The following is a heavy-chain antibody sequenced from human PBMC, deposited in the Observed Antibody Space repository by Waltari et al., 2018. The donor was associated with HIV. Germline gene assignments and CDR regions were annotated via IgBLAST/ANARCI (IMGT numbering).Heavy chain of an antibody. CDR3: ARDLGYSYGYVSDY. D-gene: IGHD5-18*01. CDR2: IKQDGSEK. Sequence: EVQLVESGGGLVQPGGSLRLSCAASGFTFSSYWMSWVRQAPGKGLGWGANIKQDGSEKYYVDSVKGRFTISRDNAKNSLYLQMNSLRAEDTAVYYCARDLGYSYGYVSDYWGQGTLVTVSS. J-gene: IGHJ4*02. CDR1: GFTFSSYW. V-gene: IGHV3-7*01.